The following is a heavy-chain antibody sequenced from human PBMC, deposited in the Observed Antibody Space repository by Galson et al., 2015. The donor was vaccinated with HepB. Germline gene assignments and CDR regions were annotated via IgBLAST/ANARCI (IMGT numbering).Heavy chain of an antibody. CDR3: AKDRPTAGVSGCYSHYYGMDV. V-gene: IGHV3-30*18. CDR1: GFTFSSYG. D-gene: IGHD3-10*01. Sequence: SLRLSCAASGFTFSSYGMHWVRQAPGKGLEWVAVISYDGSNKYYADSVKGRFTISRDNSKNTLYLQMNSLRAEDTAVYYCAKDRPTAGVSGCYSHYYGMDVWGQGTTVTVSS. CDR2: ISYDGSNK. J-gene: IGHJ6*02.